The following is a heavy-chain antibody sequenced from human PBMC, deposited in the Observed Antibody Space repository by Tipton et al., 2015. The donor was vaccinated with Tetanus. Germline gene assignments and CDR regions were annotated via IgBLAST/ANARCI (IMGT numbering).Heavy chain of an antibody. J-gene: IGHJ4*02. CDR1: GFPFSAYN. D-gene: IGHD3-3*01. CDR2: ISGISTYI. CDR3: AKEQYYDFWSGYYVLDY. V-gene: IGHV3-21*04. Sequence: GSLRLSCAASGFPFSAYNMNWVRQAPGKGLEWVSSISGISTYINYADSVKGRFTISRDNSKNTLYLQMNSLRAEDTAVYYCAKEQYYDFWSGYYVLDYWGQGTLVTVSS.